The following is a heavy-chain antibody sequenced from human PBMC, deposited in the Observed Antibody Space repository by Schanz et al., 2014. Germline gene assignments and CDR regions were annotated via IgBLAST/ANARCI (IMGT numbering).Heavy chain of an antibody. J-gene: IGHJ4*02. CDR2: IGPASDP. CDR1: GFTFSNYD. D-gene: IGHD6-19*01. Sequence: EVQLVESGGGLVQPGGSLRLSCAASGFTFSNYDMHWVRQAIGKGLEWVSGIGPASDPYYAGSVKGRFTISRENGKNSLYLQMNSLRPEDTALYYCVGIHVAVAEAFYWGQGALVIVS. CDR3: VGIHVAVAEAFY. V-gene: IGHV3-13*05.